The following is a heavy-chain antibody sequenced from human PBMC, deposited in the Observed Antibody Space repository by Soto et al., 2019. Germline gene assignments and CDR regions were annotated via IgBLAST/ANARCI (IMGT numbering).Heavy chain of an antibody. CDR1: GGSISSGGYY. Sequence: PSETLSLTCTVSGGSISSGGYYWSWIRQHPGKGLEWIGYIYYSGSTYYNPSLKSRVTISVDTSKNQFSLKLSSVTAADTAVYYCARVRVFFSIAARPDYFDYWGQGTLVTVSS. CDR3: ARVRVFFSIAARPDYFDY. J-gene: IGHJ4*02. CDR2: IYYSGST. V-gene: IGHV4-31*03. D-gene: IGHD6-6*01.